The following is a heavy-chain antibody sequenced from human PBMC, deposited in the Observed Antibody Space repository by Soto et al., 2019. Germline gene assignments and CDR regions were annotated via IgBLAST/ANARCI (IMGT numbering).Heavy chain of an antibody. J-gene: IGHJ4*02. Sequence: EVQLVESGGGLVQPGGSLRLSCAASGFSFSSHWMTWVHQAPGKGPEWVAYIKQDGSEKYYVDSVMGRFTMSRDNTQSSLSLQMNTLRVEDTAVYYCARVTSPGYFDSWGQGTLVTVSS. CDR3: ARVTSPGYFDS. CDR2: IKQDGSEK. CDR1: GFSFSSHW. V-gene: IGHV3-7*05.